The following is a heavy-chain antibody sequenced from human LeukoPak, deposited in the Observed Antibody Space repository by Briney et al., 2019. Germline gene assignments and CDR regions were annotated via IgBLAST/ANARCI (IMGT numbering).Heavy chain of an antibody. Sequence: GGSLRLSCAASGFTFSSYWMSWVRQAPGKGLEWVANIKQDGSEKYYVDSVKGRFTISRDNAKNSLYLQMNSLRAEDTAVYYCAREGYDFWSGYYFPYYYYGMDVWGQGTTVTVSS. CDR3: AREGYDFWSGYYFPYYYYGMDV. D-gene: IGHD3-3*01. CDR1: GFTFSSYW. J-gene: IGHJ6*02. CDR2: IKQDGSEK. V-gene: IGHV3-7*01.